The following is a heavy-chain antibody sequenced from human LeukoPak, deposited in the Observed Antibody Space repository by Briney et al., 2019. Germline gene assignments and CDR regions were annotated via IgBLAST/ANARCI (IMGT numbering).Heavy chain of an antibody. Sequence: GESLKISCKGSAYSFTSYWIGWVRPMHGKGLEWMGFIYPGDSDTRYSPSLQGQVTISADQSISTAYLQWSSLKASDTAMYYCARRHYYDSSGYYYGYWGQGTLVTVSS. CDR3: ARRHYYDSSGYYYGY. CDR2: IYPGDSDT. J-gene: IGHJ4*02. V-gene: IGHV5-51*01. D-gene: IGHD3-22*01. CDR1: AYSFTSYW.